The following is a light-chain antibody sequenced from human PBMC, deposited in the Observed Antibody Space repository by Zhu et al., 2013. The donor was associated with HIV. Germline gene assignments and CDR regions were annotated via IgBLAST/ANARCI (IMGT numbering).Light chain of an antibody. Sequence: DTQMTQSPSTLSASVGDRVTITCRASQSVSSWLAWYQQKPGKAPKLLIYKASSLRSGVPSRFSGSGAGTEFALTITSLQPDDFATYYCQQYNTEQYTFGQGTKLEI. V-gene: IGKV1-5*03. CDR3: QQYNTEQYT. CDR1: QSVSSW. J-gene: IGKJ2*01. CDR2: KAS.